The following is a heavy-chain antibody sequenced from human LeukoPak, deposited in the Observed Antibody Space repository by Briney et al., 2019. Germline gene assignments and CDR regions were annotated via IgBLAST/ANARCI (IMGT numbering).Heavy chain of an antibody. V-gene: IGHV3-48*03. CDR1: GLPFSSYE. CDR2: ISSRGTTI. CDR3: ARVYDTSGYKTPPPDY. Sequence: GGSLRLSCAGSGLPFSSYEMNWVRQAPGKVLEWISYISSRGTTIYYADSVKGRFTISRDNAENSLYLQMNSLRVEDTGVYYCARVYDTSGYKTPPPDYWGQGTLVTVSS. D-gene: IGHD3-22*01. J-gene: IGHJ4*02.